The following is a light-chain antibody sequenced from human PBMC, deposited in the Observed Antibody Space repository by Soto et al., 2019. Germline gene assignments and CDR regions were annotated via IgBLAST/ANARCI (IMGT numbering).Light chain of an antibody. CDR1: QSISTY. V-gene: IGKV3-11*01. CDR3: QQRSNWPRT. Sequence: EIVLTQSPATLSLSPGERATLSCRASQSISTYVAWYQHKPGQAPRLLIYDAFNRATGISDRFSGRGSETDFTLTISSLEPGDFAVYYCQQRSNWPRTFGQGTRVEIK. J-gene: IGKJ1*01. CDR2: DAF.